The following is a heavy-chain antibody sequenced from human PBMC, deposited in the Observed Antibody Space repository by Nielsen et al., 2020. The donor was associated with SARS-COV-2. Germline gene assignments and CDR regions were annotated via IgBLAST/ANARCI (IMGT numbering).Heavy chain of an antibody. CDR2: ISGDGDRT. J-gene: IGHJ4*02. D-gene: IGHD3-9*01. CDR1: GFSFDTYA. V-gene: IGHV3-30*04. CDR3: AKDTHYDMLTALDY. Sequence: GGSLRLSCAAAGFSFDTYAMHWVRQAPGKGLEWLAIISGDGDRTYYADSVKGRFTISRDNFMNTVRLQMNNLRAEDTAVYYCAKDTHYDMLTALDYWGQGTLVTVSS.